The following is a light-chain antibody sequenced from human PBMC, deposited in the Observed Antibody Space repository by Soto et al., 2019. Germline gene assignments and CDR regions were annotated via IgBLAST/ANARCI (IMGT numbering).Light chain of an antibody. Sequence: DIQMTQSPSSLSASVGDRVTITCQASQDIKNYLNWYQQKSGKAPKLLIYDASDLETGVPPRFSGSRSGTEFTLTISSLQPEDFATYYCLQDYNYPWTFGQGTKVDIK. CDR2: DAS. J-gene: IGKJ1*01. CDR3: LQDYNYPWT. CDR1: QDIKNY. V-gene: IGKV1-33*01.